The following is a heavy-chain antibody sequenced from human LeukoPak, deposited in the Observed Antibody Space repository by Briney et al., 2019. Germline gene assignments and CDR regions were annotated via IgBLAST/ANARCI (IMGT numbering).Heavy chain of an antibody. Sequence: ASVKVSCKASGYTFTSYGISWVRQAPGQGLEWMGWINPNSGGTNYAQKFQGRVTMTRDTSISTAYMELSRLRSDDTAVYYCARGLRYFDWLSYLSFDYWGQGTLVTVSS. J-gene: IGHJ4*02. V-gene: IGHV1-2*02. CDR3: ARGLRYFDWLSYLSFDY. D-gene: IGHD3-9*01. CDR1: GYTFTSYG. CDR2: INPNSGGT.